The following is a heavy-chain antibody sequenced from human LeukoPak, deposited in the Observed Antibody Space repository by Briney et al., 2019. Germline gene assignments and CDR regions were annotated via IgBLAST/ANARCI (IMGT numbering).Heavy chain of an antibody. CDR2: IKQDGSEK. J-gene: IGHJ6*03. CDR3: ARDPGYYDFWSGYYYYYYYMDV. V-gene: IGHV3-7*01. CDR1: GFTFSSYW. D-gene: IGHD3-3*01. Sequence: GGSLRLSCAASGFTFSSYWMSWVRQAPGKGLEWGANIKQDGSEKYYVDSVKGRFTISRDNAKNSLYLQMNSLRAEDTAVYYCARDPGYYDFWSGYYYYYYYMDVWGKGTTVTVSS.